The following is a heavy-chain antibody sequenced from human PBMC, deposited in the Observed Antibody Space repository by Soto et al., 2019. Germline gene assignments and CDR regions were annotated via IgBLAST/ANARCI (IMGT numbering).Heavy chain of an antibody. J-gene: IGHJ6*02. CDR3: ARAHYGDYGYGMDV. D-gene: IGHD4-17*01. CDR2: IYHSGSA. Sequence: PSETLSLTCTVSGGSISSYYWSWIRQPPGKGLEWIGYIYHSGSAYYNPSLKSRVTISVDRSKNQFSLKLSSVTGADTAVYYCARAHYGDYGYGMDVWGQGTTVTVSS. CDR1: GGSISSYY. V-gene: IGHV4-59*12.